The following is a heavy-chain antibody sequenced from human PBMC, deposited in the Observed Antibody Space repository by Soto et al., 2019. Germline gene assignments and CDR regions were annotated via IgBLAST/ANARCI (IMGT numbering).Heavy chain of an antibody. V-gene: IGHV3-53*01. CDR2: IYSGGST. Sequence: GGSLRLSCAASGFTVSSNYMSWVRQAPGKGLEWVSVIYSGGSTYYADSVKGRFTISRDNSKNTLYLQMNSLRAEDTAVYYCAREDYDFWRGEGNYYYGMDVWGQGTTVTVSS. D-gene: IGHD3-3*01. J-gene: IGHJ6*02. CDR3: AREDYDFWRGEGNYYYGMDV. CDR1: GFTVSSNY.